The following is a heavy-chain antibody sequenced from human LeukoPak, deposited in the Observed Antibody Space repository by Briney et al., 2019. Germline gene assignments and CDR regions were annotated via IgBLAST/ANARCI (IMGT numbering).Heavy chain of an antibody. V-gene: IGHV3-7*01. J-gene: IGHJ4*02. CDR1: GFTFSNFW. D-gene: IGHD3-22*01. Sequence: PGGSLRLSCAASGFTFSNFWMSWVRQAPGKGPEWVANTRPDGSETYYVDSVKGRFTVSRDNAKNSLYLQMNTLRAEDTAVYFCARDASGYYDSWGQGTLVTVSS. CDR3: ARDASGYYDS. CDR2: TRPDGSET.